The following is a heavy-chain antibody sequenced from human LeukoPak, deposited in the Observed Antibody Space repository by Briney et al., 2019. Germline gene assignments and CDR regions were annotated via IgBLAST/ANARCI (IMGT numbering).Heavy chain of an antibody. CDR2: IYYSGST. D-gene: IGHD6-19*01. CDR3: AGHWLAEEDTEDY. Sequence: SETLSLTCTVSGGSISSYYWSWIRQPPGKGLEWIGYIYYSGSTNYNPSLKSRVTISVDTSKNQFSLKLSSVTAADTAVYYCAGHWLAEEDTEDYWDQGTLVTVSS. CDR1: GGSISSYY. V-gene: IGHV4-59*01. J-gene: IGHJ4*02.